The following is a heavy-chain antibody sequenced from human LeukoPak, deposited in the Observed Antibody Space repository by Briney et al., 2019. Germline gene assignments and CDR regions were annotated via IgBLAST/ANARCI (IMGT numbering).Heavy chain of an antibody. CDR2: IYTSGST. Sequence: PSQTLSLTCTVSGGSTSSGGFYWSWIRQPAGKGLEWIGRIYTSGSTNYNPSLKSRVTMSVDTSKNQFSLKLSSVTAADTAVYYCARSINWFDPWGQGTLVTVSS. V-gene: IGHV4-61*02. CDR3: ARSINWFDP. J-gene: IGHJ5*02. CDR1: GGSTSSGGFY.